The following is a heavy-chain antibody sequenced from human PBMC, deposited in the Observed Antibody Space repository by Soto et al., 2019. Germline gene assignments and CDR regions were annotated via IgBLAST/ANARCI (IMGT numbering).Heavy chain of an antibody. D-gene: IGHD1-7*01. J-gene: IGHJ4*02. V-gene: IGHV4-4*02. Sequence: SETLSLTCAVSGGSFTSNNWWTWVRQPPGQGLEWIGEIYRTGSTNYNPSLKSRVTISLDRSENQFSLKVTSLTAADTAVYYCASRDPGTSVDYWGQGTLVTVSS. CDR2: IYRTGST. CDR3: ASRDPGTSVDY. CDR1: GGSFTSNNW.